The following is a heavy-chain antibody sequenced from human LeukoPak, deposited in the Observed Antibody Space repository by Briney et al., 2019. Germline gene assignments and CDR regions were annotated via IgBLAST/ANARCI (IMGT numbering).Heavy chain of an antibody. CDR2: INSDGSST. CDR1: GFTFSTYW. D-gene: IGHD3-22*01. CDR3: AREDRVVYAFDI. V-gene: IGHV3-74*01. Sequence: PGGSLRLSCAASGFTFSTYWMHWVRQAPGKGLVWVSRINSDGSSTSYADSVKGRFTISRDNAKNTLYLQMNSLRAEETAVYYCAREDRVVYAFDIWGQGTMVTVSS. J-gene: IGHJ3*02.